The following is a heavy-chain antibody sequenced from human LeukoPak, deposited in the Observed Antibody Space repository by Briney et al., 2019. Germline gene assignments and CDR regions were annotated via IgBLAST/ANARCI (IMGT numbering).Heavy chain of an antibody. Sequence: SETLSLTCTVSGGSISSSSYYWGWIRQPPGKGLEWIGSIYYSGSTYYNPSLKSRVTISVDTSKNQFSLKLSSVTAADTAVYYCARELYDILTGFQNWFDPWGQGTLVTVSS. J-gene: IGHJ5*02. V-gene: IGHV4-39*07. CDR3: ARELYDILTGFQNWFDP. D-gene: IGHD3-9*01. CDR2: IYYSGST. CDR1: GGSISSSSYY.